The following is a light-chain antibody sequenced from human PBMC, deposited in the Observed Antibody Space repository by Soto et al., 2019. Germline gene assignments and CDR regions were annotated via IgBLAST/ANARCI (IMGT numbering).Light chain of an antibody. CDR2: KAS. Sequence: DIQMTQSPSTLSASVGDSVTITCRASQSISPWLAWYQQKPGKAPTLPIYKASSLEGGVPSRFSGSGSGTDFNITISSLQPDDFATYYCQQYNTYPLTFGGGTTVEIK. CDR3: QQYNTYPLT. V-gene: IGKV1-5*03. CDR1: QSISPW. J-gene: IGKJ4*01.